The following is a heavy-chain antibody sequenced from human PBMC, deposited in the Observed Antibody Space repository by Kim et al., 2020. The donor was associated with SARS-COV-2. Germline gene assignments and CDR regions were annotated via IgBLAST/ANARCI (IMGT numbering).Heavy chain of an antibody. CDR2: ISSSSYT. CDR3: ARDQVPHFDWLLYPPNYYYDYGMDV. CDR1: GFTFSDYY. D-gene: IGHD3-9*01. Sequence: GGSLRLSCAASGFTFSDYYMSWIRQAPGKGLEWVSYISSSSYTNYADSVKGRFTISRDNAKNSLYLQMNSLRAEDTAVYYCARDQVPHFDWLLYPPNYYYDYGMDVWGQGTTVTVSS. J-gene: IGHJ6*02. V-gene: IGHV3-11*06.